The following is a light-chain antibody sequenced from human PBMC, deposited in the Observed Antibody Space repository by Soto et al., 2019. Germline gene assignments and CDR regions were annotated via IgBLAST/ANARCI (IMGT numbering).Light chain of an antibody. CDR3: QQYHNWPPQYT. J-gene: IGKJ2*01. CDR2: GAS. CDR1: QTINSN. Sequence: EIVMTQSPATLSVSPGERATVSCRASQTINSNLAWYQQKPGQAPRLLIHGASTRATGVPARFSGSGSGTEFTLTIISLQAEDFAVYYCQQYHNWPPQYTFCQGTKLQI. V-gene: IGKV3-15*01.